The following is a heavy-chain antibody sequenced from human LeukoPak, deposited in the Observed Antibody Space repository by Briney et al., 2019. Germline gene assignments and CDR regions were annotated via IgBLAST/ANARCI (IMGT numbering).Heavy chain of an antibody. CDR2: IRYDGSNK. D-gene: IGHD2-2*01. CDR3: AKQVVVPAASYYYMDV. CDR1: GFTFSSYG. J-gene: IGHJ6*03. V-gene: IGHV3-30*02. Sequence: GGSLRLSCAASGFTFSSYGMHWVRQAPGKGLEWVAFIRYDGSNKYYADSVKGRFTISRDNSKNTLDLQMNSLRAEDTAVYYCAKQVVVPAASYYYMDVWGKGTTVTVSS.